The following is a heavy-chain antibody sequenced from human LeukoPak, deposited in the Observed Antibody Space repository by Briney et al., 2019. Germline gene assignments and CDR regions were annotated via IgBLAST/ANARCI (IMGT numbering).Heavy chain of an antibody. D-gene: IGHD5-18*01. CDR1: GGSFSGYY. Sequence: SETLSLTRAVYGGSFSGYYWSWIRQPPGKGLEWIGEINHSGSTNYNPSLKSRVTISVDTSKNQFSLKLSSVTAADTAVYYCATGGRERTGYSLDYWGQGTLVTVSS. CDR3: ATGGRERTGYSLDY. J-gene: IGHJ4*02. CDR2: INHSGST. V-gene: IGHV4-34*01.